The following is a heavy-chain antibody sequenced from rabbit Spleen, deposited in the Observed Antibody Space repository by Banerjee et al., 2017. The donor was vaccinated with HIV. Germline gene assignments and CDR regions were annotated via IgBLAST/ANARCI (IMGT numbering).Heavy chain of an antibody. Sequence: QEQLVESGGGLVQPTGSLTLTCKASGFSFGDSDVMCWVRQAPGKGLEWIACINAATGKPVYATWAKGRFTIARTPSTTVTLRMTSLTAADWAAYFCARDLVGVIGWNFYLWGPGTLVTVS. CDR1: GFSFGDSDV. CDR2: INAATGKP. D-gene: IGHD1-1*01. CDR3: ARDLVGVIGWNFYL. J-gene: IGHJ6*01. V-gene: IGHV1S45*01.